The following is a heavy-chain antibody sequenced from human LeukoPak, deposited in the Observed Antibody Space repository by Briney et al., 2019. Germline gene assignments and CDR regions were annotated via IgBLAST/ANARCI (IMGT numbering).Heavy chain of an antibody. CDR1: GLTFSSYW. Sequence: PGDPLTLLCAPSGLTFSSYWMRWVRQPPGKGGEWLANKKEDRSEKYDVDSVKGLFTIASDNAKNSLYLQMNSVRVEDTAVYYCARDDGYRSVDIWGQGTMVTVSS. V-gene: IGHV3-7*01. J-gene: IGHJ3*02. CDR2: KKEDRSEK. D-gene: IGHD5-24*01. CDR3: ARDDGYRSVDI.